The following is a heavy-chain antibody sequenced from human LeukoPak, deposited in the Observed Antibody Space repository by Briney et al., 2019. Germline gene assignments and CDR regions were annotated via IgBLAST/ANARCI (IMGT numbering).Heavy chain of an antibody. V-gene: IGHV3-33*01. Sequence: PGGSLRLSCAASGFTFSSYGMHWVRQAPGKGLEWVAVIWYDGSNKYYADSVKGRFTISRDNSKNTLYLQMNSLRAEDTAVYYCARDSSTKDYYDSSGYDPYFDYWGRGTLVTVPS. CDR3: ARDSSTKDYYDSSGYDPYFDY. CDR2: IWYDGSNK. CDR1: GFTFSSYG. J-gene: IGHJ4*02. D-gene: IGHD3-22*01.